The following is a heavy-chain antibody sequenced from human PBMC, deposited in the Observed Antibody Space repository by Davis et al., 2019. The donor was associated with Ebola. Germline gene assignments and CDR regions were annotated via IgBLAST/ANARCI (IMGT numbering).Heavy chain of an antibody. V-gene: IGHV3-33*08. CDR3: SREVQGDGMDV. J-gene: IGHJ6*02. Sequence: GESLKISCAASGFTFSNAWMSWVRQAPGKGLEWVAVIWYDGSNKYYADSVKGRFTITRYNSKNTLYLQMNSLIAEDTAVYYCSREVQGDGMDVWGQGTTVTVSS. D-gene: IGHD3-16*01. CDR1: GFTFSNAW. CDR2: IWYDGSNK.